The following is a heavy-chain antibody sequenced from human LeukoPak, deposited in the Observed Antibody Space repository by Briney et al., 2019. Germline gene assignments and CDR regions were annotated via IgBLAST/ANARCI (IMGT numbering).Heavy chain of an antibody. J-gene: IGHJ4*02. CDR3: ARLYSGTRPPDY. CDR2: IYYRGNT. V-gene: IGHV4-39*01. Sequence: SETLSLTCTVSGGSISSSSYYWGWIRQPPGKGLEWIGSIYYRGNTYYNPSLKSRVTISVDTSNNQFSLKLSSVTAADTAVYYCARLYSGTRPPDYWGQGTLVTVSS. CDR1: GGSISSSSYY. D-gene: IGHD6-6*01.